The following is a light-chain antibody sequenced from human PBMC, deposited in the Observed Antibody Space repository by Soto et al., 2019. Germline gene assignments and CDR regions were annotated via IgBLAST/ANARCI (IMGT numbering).Light chain of an antibody. J-gene: IGKJ4*01. CDR1: QSLLHSDGYNY. CDR2: VGC. CDR3: KQALQTPLT. Sequence: DIVMTQSPLSLPVTPGEPASISCRSSQSLLHSDGYNYLDWFVQRPGQSPQLLVYVGCSRASGVPDRYSGSGSGTYFTLKISRVEAEDVGVYYCKQALQTPLTFGGETKVDIK. V-gene: IGKV2-28*01.